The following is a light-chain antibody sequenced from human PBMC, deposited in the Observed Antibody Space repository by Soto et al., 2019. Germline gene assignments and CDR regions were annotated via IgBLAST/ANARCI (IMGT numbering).Light chain of an antibody. CDR3: QQYYSYPLT. CDR2: AAS. J-gene: IGKJ2*01. V-gene: IGKV1-8*01. CDR1: QGISSY. Sequence: AIRMTQSPSSFSASTGDRVTITCRASQGISSYLAWYQQKPGKAPKLLISAASTLQSGVPSRFSGSGSGTDFTLTIGCLQSEDFATYYCQQYYSYPLTFGQGTKLEIK.